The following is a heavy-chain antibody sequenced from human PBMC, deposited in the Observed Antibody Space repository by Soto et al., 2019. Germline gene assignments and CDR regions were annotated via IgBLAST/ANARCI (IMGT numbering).Heavy chain of an antibody. CDR1: GFTFSSYA. CDR2: ISGSGGST. CDR3: AKVIGVEYYDYVWGEPTIGYYYYGMDV. Sequence: GGSLRLSCAASGFTFSSYAMSWVRQAPGKGLEWVSAISGSGGSTYYADSVKGRFTISRDKSKNTMDLQMNSLRAEDTAVYYCAKVIGVEYYDYVWGEPTIGYYYYGMDVWGQGTTVTVSS. D-gene: IGHD3-16*01. J-gene: IGHJ6*02. V-gene: IGHV3-23*01.